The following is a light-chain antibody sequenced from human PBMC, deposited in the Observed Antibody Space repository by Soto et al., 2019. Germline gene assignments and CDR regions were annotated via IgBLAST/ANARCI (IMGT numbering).Light chain of an antibody. CDR2: EVS. V-gene: IGLV2-14*01. CDR1: SSDVGGYNY. J-gene: IGLJ3*02. CDR3: TSFTTISTWV. Sequence: QSALTQPASVSGSPGQSITISCTGTSSDVGGYNYVSWFQQHPGKAPKLKIYEVSNRPSEVSNRFSGSKSGNTASLTISELQAEDEADYYCTSFTTISTWVFGGGTKLTVL.